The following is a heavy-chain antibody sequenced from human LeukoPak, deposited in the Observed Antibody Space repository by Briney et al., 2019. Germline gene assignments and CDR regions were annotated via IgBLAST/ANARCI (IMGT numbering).Heavy chain of an antibody. CDR1: GYTFTGYY. CDR3: ARDGYYYDSSGYSWFDP. V-gene: IGHV1-2*02. Sequence: ASVKVSCKASGYTFTGYYMHWVRQAPGQGLEWMGWINPNSGGTNYAQKFQGRVTMTRDTSISTAYMELSRLRSDDTAVYYCARDGYYYDSSGYSWFDPWGQGTLVTVSS. D-gene: IGHD3-22*01. CDR2: INPNSGGT. J-gene: IGHJ5*02.